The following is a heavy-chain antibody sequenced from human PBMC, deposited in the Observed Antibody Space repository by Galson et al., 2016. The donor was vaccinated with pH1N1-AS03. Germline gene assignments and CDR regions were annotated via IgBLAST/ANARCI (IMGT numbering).Heavy chain of an antibody. CDR2: IYYRGAT. J-gene: IGHJ4*02. D-gene: IGHD1-26*01. CDR3: ARHASGSYPNNLDY. Sequence: ETLSLTCTVSGDSISSSPYYWGWIRQPPGKGLEWIGTIYYRGATYYSPSLKSRVTISIDTSNQFSLNLRAVTAADTAIYYCARHASGSYPNNLDYWGQGALVIVSS. V-gene: IGHV4-39*07. CDR1: GDSISSSPYY.